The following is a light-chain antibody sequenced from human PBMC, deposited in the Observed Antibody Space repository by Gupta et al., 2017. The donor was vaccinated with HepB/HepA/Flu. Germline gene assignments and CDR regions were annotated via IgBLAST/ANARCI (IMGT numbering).Light chain of an antibody. V-gene: IGKV1-39*01. Sequence: DIQMTQSPSSLSASVGDRVTITCRASQSISSYLNWYQQKPGKAPKLLIYAASSLQSGVPSRFSGSGSGTDFTHTISRLQPEDFATYYCQQSDSTPWTFGQGTKVEIK. J-gene: IGKJ1*01. CDR2: AAS. CDR1: QSISSY. CDR3: QQSDSTPWT.